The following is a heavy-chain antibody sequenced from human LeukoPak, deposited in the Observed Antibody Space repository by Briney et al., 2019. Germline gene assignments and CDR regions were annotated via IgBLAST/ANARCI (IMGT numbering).Heavy chain of an antibody. Sequence: PGGSLRLSCVASGFTFSNYWMSWVRQAPGKGLEWVANIKPDGSQNDYVGSVKGRFTISRDNAKNSLYLQLNSLRAEDTAVYYCVRAPATNEWRCMDYWGQGTLVTVSS. J-gene: IGHJ4*02. CDR1: GFTFSNYW. V-gene: IGHV3-7*01. D-gene: IGHD2-8*02. CDR2: IKPDGSQN. CDR3: VRAPATNEWRCMDY.